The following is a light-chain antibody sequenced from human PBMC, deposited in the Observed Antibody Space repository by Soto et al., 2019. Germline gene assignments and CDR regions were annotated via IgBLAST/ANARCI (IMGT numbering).Light chain of an antibody. CDR1: QSVSSY. J-gene: IGKJ1*01. Sequence: EIVLTQSPSTLSLSPGERATLSCRASQSVSSYLAWYQQKPGQAPRLLIYDASNSATGIPARFSGSGSGTDFPLTISSLEPEDFAVYYCQQRSNLPRTFGQGTKVEIK. CDR2: DAS. CDR3: QQRSNLPRT. V-gene: IGKV3-11*01.